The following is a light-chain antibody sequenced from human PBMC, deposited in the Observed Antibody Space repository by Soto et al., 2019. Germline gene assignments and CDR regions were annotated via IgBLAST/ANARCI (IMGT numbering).Light chain of an antibody. J-gene: IGLJ2*01. CDR2: DVS. V-gene: IGLV2-14*01. CDR1: SSDVGGYNY. Sequence: QLVLTQPASVSGSPGQSITISCTGTSSDVGGYNYVSWYQQHPGKAPKLMIYDVSNRPSGVSNRFSGSKSGNTASLTISGLQAEDEADYYCSSYTSSSIPVFGGGTKLTVL. CDR3: SSYTSSSIPV.